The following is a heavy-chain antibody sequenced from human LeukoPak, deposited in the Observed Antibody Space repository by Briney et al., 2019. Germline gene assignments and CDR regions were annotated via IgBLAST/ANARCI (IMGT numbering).Heavy chain of an antibody. V-gene: IGHV3-21*01. CDR3: ARAHSSSSYDNDY. J-gene: IGHJ4*02. Sequence: GGSLRLSCAASRFTFSSYSMNWVRQAPGKGLEWVSSISSSSSYIYYADSLKGRFTISRDNAKNSLYLQMNSLRAEDTAVYYCARAHSSSSYDNDYWGQGTLVTVSS. CDR2: ISSSSSYI. D-gene: IGHD6-6*01. CDR1: RFTFSSYS.